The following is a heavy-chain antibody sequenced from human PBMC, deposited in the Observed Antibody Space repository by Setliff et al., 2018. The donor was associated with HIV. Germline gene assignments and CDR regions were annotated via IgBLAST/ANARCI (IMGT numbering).Heavy chain of an antibody. Sequence: GGSLRLSCAASGFTFSSYWTSWVRQAPGKGLEWVANIKQDGSEKYYVDSVKGRFTISRDNAKNSLYLQMNSLRAEDTAVYYCANDQWDCWGQGTLVTVSS. V-gene: IGHV3-7*03. D-gene: IGHD6-19*01. CDR2: IKQDGSEK. CDR3: ANDQWDC. CDR1: GFTFSSYW. J-gene: IGHJ4*02.